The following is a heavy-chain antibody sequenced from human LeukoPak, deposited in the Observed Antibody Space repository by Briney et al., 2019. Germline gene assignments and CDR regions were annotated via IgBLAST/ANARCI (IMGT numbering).Heavy chain of an antibody. V-gene: IGHV4-59*01. Sequence: SETLSLTCTVSGGSISSYYWSWIRQPPGKGLEWIGYIYYSGSTNYNPSLKSRVTISVDTSKNQFSLKLSSVTAADTAVYYCARRGQQLVRYYFDSWGQRTLVTVSS. J-gene: IGHJ4*02. CDR3: ARRGQQLVRYYFDS. CDR2: IYYSGST. D-gene: IGHD6-13*01. CDR1: GGSISSYY.